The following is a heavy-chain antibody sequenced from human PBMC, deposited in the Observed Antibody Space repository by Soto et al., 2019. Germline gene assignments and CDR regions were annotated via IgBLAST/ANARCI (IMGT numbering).Heavy chain of an antibody. D-gene: IGHD2-21*01. V-gene: IGHV1-8*01. CDR1: GYTFTRYD. CDR3: ARTPPLYWPQNCGGDCYYYGMDV. CDR2: MNPNRGNT. Sequence: GASVKVSCKASGYTFTRYDINWVRQATGQGLEWMGWMNPNRGNTGYAQKLQGRVTMTTDTSTSTAYMELRSLRSDDTAVYYCARTPPLYWPQNCGGDCYYYGMDVWGQGTTVTVSS. J-gene: IGHJ6*02.